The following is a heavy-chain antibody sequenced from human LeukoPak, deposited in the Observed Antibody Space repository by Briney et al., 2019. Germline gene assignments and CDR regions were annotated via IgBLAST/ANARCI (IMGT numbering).Heavy chain of an antibody. CDR1: GGSIRSSSYF. D-gene: IGHD5-24*01. CDR3: ARPVEMSAYFQH. Sequence: SETLSLTCTVSGGSIRSSSYFWGWIRQPPGKGLEWIGSIYYTGSTHNNPSLKSRVTLSEDTSKNQFSLKLSSVTAADTAVYFCARPVEMSAYFQHWGQGTLVSVSS. J-gene: IGHJ1*01. CDR2: IYYTGST. V-gene: IGHV4-39*01.